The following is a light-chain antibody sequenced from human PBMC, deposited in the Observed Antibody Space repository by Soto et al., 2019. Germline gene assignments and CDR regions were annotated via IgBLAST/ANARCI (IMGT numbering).Light chain of an antibody. CDR2: GAS. J-gene: IGKJ1*01. V-gene: IGKV3-15*01. Sequence: EILMTQSPATLSASPGERATLSCRASQSVSNNVAWFQHKPGQGPRLLLYGASTRATGIPARFSGSGSGTDFTLTISSLQSEDFAVYYCQQYNSWPKFGQGTKVDIK. CDR3: QQYNSWPK. CDR1: QSVSNN.